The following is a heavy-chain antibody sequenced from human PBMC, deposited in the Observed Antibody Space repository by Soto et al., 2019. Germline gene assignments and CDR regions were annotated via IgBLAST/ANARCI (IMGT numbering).Heavy chain of an antibody. J-gene: IGHJ6*03. CDR3: ARGRSSRAMDV. Sequence: ASVKVSCKASGDTFTSYDINWVRQATGQGLEWMGWMSPNSGNTGYAQKFQGRVTMTRNTSISTAYMELSSLRSEDTAVYYCARGRSSRAMDVWGKGTTVTVSS. V-gene: IGHV1-8*01. D-gene: IGHD2-2*01. CDR1: GDTFTSYD. CDR2: MSPNSGNT.